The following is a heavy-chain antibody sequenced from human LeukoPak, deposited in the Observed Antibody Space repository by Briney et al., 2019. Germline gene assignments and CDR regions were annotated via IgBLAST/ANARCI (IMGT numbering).Heavy chain of an antibody. V-gene: IGHV3-20*04. D-gene: IGHD6-13*01. CDR3: ARDHESSNPTY. CDR1: GFTFDDYG. J-gene: IGHJ4*02. Sequence: GGSLRLSCAASGFTFDDYGMSWVRQAPGKGLEWVSGINWNGGTTGYADSVKGRFTISRDNAKNSLYLQMNSLRAEDTALYYCARDHESSNPTYWGQRTLVTVSS. CDR2: INWNGGTT.